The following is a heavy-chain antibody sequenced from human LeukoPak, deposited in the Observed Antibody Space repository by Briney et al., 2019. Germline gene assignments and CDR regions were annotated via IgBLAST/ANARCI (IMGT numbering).Heavy chain of an antibody. CDR2: IYYSGST. V-gene: IGHV4-59*01. Sequence: SETLSLTCTVSGASISSYYWSWIRQPPGKGLEWIGYIYYSGSTNYNPSLKSRVTISVDTSKNKFSLKLRSVTAADTAVYYCARVCGGDCYPLGFDPWGQGTLVTVSS. J-gene: IGHJ5*02. CDR3: ARVCGGDCYPLGFDP. CDR1: GASISSYY. D-gene: IGHD2-21*02.